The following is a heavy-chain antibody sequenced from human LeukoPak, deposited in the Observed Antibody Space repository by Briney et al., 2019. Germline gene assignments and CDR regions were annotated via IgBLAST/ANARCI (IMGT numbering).Heavy chain of an antibody. Sequence: ASVKVSCKASGYTFTGYYMHWVRQAPGQGLEWTGWINPNSGGTNYAQKFQGRVTMTRDTSISTAYMELSRLRSDDTAVYYCARTGSAGTRYYYYYGMDVWGQGTTVTVSS. CDR1: GYTFTGYY. D-gene: IGHD7-27*01. J-gene: IGHJ6*02. CDR3: ARTGSAGTRYYYYYGMDV. V-gene: IGHV1-2*02. CDR2: INPNSGGT.